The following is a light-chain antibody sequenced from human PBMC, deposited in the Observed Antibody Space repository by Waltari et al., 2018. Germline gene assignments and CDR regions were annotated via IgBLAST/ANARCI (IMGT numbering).Light chain of an antibody. J-gene: IGLJ2*01. V-gene: IGLV1-44*01. CDR2: SNS. CDR3: ATWDDRQTGYVV. CDR1: SPNIGSTA. Sequence: QSALTQPPSAPGTPGPGVIIAPPGRSPNIGSTAVCGYRQFPGTAPRLLIYSNSEPTSGVPDRFSGSKSGTSASLTISGLQSDDAADYYCATWDDRQTGYVVFGGGTKLTVL.